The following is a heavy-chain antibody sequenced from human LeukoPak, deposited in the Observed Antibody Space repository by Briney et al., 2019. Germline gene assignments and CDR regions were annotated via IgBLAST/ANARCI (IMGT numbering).Heavy chain of an antibody. CDR1: GFNSSDHY. CDR3: ARALYDSSGYYDY. CDR2: ISGSGATL. D-gene: IGHD3-22*01. J-gene: IGHJ4*02. Sequence: GGSLRLSCAASGFNSSDHYMSWVRQTPGRGLEWVTYISGSGATLHHADSVKGRFTISRDNAKNSPSLQMNSLRAEDTALYYCARALYDSSGYYDYWGQGILVTVSS. V-gene: IGHV3-11*01.